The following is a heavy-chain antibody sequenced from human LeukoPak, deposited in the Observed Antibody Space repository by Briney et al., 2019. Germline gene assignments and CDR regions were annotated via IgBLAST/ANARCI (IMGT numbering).Heavy chain of an antibody. V-gene: IGHV3-30*04. CDR3: ARLSILGYHAHGYGDRIDY. Sequence: PGGALRLCCATSGFTFSSYAMHRVRQAPAKGLERVAAISYDGSNKYYADSVKGRFTISRDNSKNTLYLQMNSMRAEDTAVYYCARLSILGYHAHGYGDRIDYWGQGTLVTVSS. CDR1: GFTFSSYA. D-gene: IGHD4-17*01. J-gene: IGHJ4*02. CDR2: ISYDGSNK.